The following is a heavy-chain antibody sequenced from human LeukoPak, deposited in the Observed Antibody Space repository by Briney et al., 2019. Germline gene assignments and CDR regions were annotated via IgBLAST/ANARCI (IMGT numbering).Heavy chain of an antibody. CDR1: GGSISSSSYY. V-gene: IGHV4-39*07. Sequence: SETLSLTCTVSGGSISSSSYYWGWIRQPPGKGLEWIGEINHSGSTNYSPSLNSRVTISVDTSKNQFSLKVSSVTAADTAVYYCGRRIAGAYRRFDLWGQGTLVTVSS. D-gene: IGHD1-26*01. CDR2: INHSGST. CDR3: GRRIAGAYRRFDL. J-gene: IGHJ5*02.